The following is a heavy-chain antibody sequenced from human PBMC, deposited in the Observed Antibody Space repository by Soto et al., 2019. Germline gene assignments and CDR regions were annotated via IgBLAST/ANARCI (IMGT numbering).Heavy chain of an antibody. D-gene: IGHD3-10*01. CDR3: ARANYYGSPGDFDY. V-gene: IGHV3-48*01. Sequence: GGSLRLSCAASGFTFSSYAMHWVRQAPGKGLEWVSYISSSSSTIYYADSVKGRFTISRDNAKNSLYLQMNSLRAEDTAVYYCARANYYGSPGDFDYWGQGTLVTVSS. CDR2: ISSSSSTI. CDR1: GFTFSSYA. J-gene: IGHJ4*02.